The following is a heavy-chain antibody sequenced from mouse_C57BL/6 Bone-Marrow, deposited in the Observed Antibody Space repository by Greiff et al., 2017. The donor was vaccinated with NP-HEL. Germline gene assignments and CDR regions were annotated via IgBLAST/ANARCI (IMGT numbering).Heavy chain of an antibody. J-gene: IGHJ1*03. CDR1: GFTFSSYA. V-gene: IGHV5-4*01. CDR2: ISDGGSYT. CDR3: ARVGIWYFDV. Sequence: EVQRVESGGGLVKPGGSLKLSCAASGFTFSSYAMSWVRQTPEKRLEWVATISDGGSYTYYPDNVKGRFTISIDNAKNNLYLQMSHLKSEDTAMYYCARVGIWYFDVWGTGTTVTVSS.